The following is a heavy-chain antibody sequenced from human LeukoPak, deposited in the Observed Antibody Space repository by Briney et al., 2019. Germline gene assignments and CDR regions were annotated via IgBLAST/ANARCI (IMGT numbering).Heavy chain of an antibody. J-gene: IGHJ4*02. D-gene: IGHD4-17*01. Sequence: GASVKVSCKASGYTFTSYGISWVRQAPGQGLEWMGWISAYNGNTNYAQKLQGRVTMTTDISTSTAYMELRSLRSDDTAVYYCARAVQVTTGGLFDYWGQGTLVTVSS. CDR1: GYTFTSYG. CDR2: ISAYNGNT. V-gene: IGHV1-18*01. CDR3: ARAVQVTTGGLFDY.